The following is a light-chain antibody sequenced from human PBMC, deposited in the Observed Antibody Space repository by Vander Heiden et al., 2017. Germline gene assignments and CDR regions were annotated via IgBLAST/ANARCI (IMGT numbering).Light chain of an antibody. Sequence: EIVLTQSPGTLSLSPGERATLSCRASQSVSSTYLAWYQQKPGQAPRLLIYGASSRATGVPDRFSGRGSGTDFTFTISRLEPEDFAVYYCQQDGSSPYTFGQGTKLEIK. J-gene: IGKJ2*01. CDR3: QQDGSSPYT. CDR1: QSVSSTY. V-gene: IGKV3-20*01. CDR2: GAS.